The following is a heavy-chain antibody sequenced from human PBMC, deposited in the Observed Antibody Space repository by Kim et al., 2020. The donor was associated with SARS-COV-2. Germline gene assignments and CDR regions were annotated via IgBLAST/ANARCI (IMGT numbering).Heavy chain of an antibody. V-gene: IGHV4-61*01. D-gene: IGHD3-9*01. CDR1: GGSVSSGSYY. Sequence: SQTLSLTCTVSGGSVSSGSYYWSWIRQPPGKGLEWIGYIYYSGSTNYNPSLKSRVTISVDTSKNQFSLKLSSVTAADTAVYYCARVSGVDDILTGYRYLYYFDYWGQGTLVTVSS. CDR3: ARVSGVDDILTGYRYLYYFDY. CDR2: IYYSGST. J-gene: IGHJ4*02.